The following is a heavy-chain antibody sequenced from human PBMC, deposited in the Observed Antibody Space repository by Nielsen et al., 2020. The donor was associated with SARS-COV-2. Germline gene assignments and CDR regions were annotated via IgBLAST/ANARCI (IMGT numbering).Heavy chain of an antibody. CDR3: ARDQTYYYDSSGLRAFDY. D-gene: IGHD3-22*01. CDR2: INPRRGYT. Sequence: WVRQAPGQGLEWMGIINPRRGYTSYAQKFQGRVTITADESASTAYMELSSLRSEDTAVYYCARDQTYYYDSSGLRAFDYWGQGTLVTVSS. V-gene: IGHV1-46*01. J-gene: IGHJ4*02.